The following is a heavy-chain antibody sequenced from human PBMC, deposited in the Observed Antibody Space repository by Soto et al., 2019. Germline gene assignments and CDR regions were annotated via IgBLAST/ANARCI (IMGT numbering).Heavy chain of an antibody. CDR1: GGSFSGYY. J-gene: IGHJ5*02. CDR3: ARGSGEAAAGGTSNWFDP. Sequence: SETLSLTCAVYGGSFSGYYWSWIRQPPGKGLEWIGEINHSGSTNYNPSLKSRVTISVDTSKNQFSLKLSSVTAADTAVYYCARGSGEAAAGGTSNWFDPWGQGTLVTV. D-gene: IGHD6-13*01. V-gene: IGHV4-34*01. CDR2: INHSGST.